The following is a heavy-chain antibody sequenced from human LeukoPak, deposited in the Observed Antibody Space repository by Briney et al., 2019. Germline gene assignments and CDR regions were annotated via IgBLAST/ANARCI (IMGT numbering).Heavy chain of an antibody. D-gene: IGHD2-2*02. CDR2: IYSGGST. J-gene: IGHJ3*02. CDR1: GFTVGSNY. Sequence: GGSLRLSCAASGFTVGSNYMSWVRQAPGKGLEWVSVIYSGGSTYYADSVKGRFTISRDNSKNSLYLQMNSLRAEDTAVYYCARGGVGSSTSCYTCRAFDIWGQGTMVTVSS. CDR3: ARGGVGSSTSCYTCRAFDI. V-gene: IGHV3-53*01.